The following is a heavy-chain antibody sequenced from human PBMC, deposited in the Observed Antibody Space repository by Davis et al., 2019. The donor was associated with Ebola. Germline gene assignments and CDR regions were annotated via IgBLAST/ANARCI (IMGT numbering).Heavy chain of an antibody. D-gene: IGHD5-12*01. Sequence: APVKVSCKASGYTFTSYGISWVRQAPGQGLEWMGWISAYNGNTNYAQKLQGRVTMTTDTSTSTAYMELRSLRSDDTAVYYCASSDSGYDRRGYYYYGMDVWGKGTTVTVSS. CDR2: ISAYNGNT. J-gene: IGHJ6*04. CDR3: ASSDSGYDRRGYYYYGMDV. CDR1: GYTFTSYG. V-gene: IGHV1-18*01.